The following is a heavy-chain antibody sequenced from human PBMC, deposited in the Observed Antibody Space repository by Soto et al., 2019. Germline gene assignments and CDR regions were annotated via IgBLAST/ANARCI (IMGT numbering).Heavy chain of an antibody. V-gene: IGHV1-69*13. CDR2: IIPIFGTA. D-gene: IGHD5-18*01. Sequence: SVNVSCKASGGTFSSYAISWVRQAPGQGLEWMGGIIPIFGTANYAQKFQGRVTITADESTSTAYMELSSLRSEDTAVYYCARALDTAMVRYYYYYGMDVWGQGTTVNVSS. CDR1: GGTFSSYA. CDR3: ARALDTAMVRYYYYYGMDV. J-gene: IGHJ6*02.